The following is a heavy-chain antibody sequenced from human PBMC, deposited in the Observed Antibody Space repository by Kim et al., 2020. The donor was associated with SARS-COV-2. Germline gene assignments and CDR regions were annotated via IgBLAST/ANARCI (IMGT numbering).Heavy chain of an antibody. CDR3: ARAPRFLYWFDP. D-gene: IGHD3-3*01. J-gene: IGHJ5*02. Sequence: SETLSLTCAVYGGSFSGYYWSWIRQPPGKGLEWIGEINHSGSTNYNPSLKSRVTISVDTSKNQFSLKLSSVTAADTAVYYCARAPRFLYWFDPWGQGTLVTVSS. V-gene: IGHV4-34*01. CDR2: INHSGST. CDR1: GGSFSGYY.